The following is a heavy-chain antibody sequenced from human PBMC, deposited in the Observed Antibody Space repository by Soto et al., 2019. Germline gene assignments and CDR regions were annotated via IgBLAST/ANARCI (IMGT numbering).Heavy chain of an antibody. V-gene: IGHV4-4*07. J-gene: IGHJ6*02. Sequence: QVQLQESGPGLVKPSETLSLTCTVSGGSISSYYWSWIRQPAGKGLEWIGRIYSSGSITYNPSLKSRISMSVDTSKCQFSLKLSYVTAADTAVYYCVRGGGRDSRSMYYYSGMDVWGQGTTVTVSS. CDR2: IYSSGSI. D-gene: IGHD3-22*01. CDR3: VRGGGRDSRSMYYYSGMDV. CDR1: GGSISSYY.